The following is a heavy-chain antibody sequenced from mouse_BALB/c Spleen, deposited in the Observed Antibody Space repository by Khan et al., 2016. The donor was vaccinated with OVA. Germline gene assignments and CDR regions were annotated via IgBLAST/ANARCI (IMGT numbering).Heavy chain of an antibody. D-gene: IGHD2-14*01. V-gene: IGHV2-6-4*01. CDR2: IWGGGGT. CDR1: GFSLSRYN. J-gene: IGHJ4*01. CDR3: ARAYYRYDGYYAMDY. Sequence: QVQLKESGPGLVAPSQNLSITCTVAGFSLSRYNIHWVRQPPGKGLEWLGMIWGGGGTDYTSTLKSSLSISKDNSKSQVFLKMTSLPPDDTAMYYCARAYYRYDGYYAMDYWGQGTSVTVSS.